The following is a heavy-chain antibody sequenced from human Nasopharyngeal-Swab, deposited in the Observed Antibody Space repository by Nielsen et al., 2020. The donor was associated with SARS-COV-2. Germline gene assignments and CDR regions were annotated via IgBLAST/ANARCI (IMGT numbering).Heavy chain of an antibody. CDR1: GFSFSNYA. V-gene: IGHV3-30*03. CDR2: ISDSGRTE. J-gene: IGHJ3*02. CDR3: ARDYDSSDAFDI. D-gene: IGHD3-3*01. Sequence: GESLKISCAASGFSFSNYAMSWVRQAPGKGLEWVAIISDSGRTEHFGDSVKGRFTISRDNAKNSLYLQMNSLRAEDTAVYYCARDYDSSDAFDIWGQGTMVTVSS.